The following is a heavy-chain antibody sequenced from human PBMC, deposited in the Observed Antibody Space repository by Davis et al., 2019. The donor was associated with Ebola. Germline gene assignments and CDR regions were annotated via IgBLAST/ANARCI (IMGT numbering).Heavy chain of an antibody. D-gene: IGHD1-26*01. V-gene: IGHV3-7*01. CDR3: TKKGREFDY. J-gene: IGHJ4*02. CDR2: IKEDGSLK. Sequence: PGGSLRLSCVASGFTFSRNWMSWVRQAPGKGLEWVANIKEDGSLKYYVDSVKGRFTISRDNAKKSLYLQMDSLRAEDTAVYYCTKKGREFDYLGQGTQVTVSS. CDR1: GFTFSRNW.